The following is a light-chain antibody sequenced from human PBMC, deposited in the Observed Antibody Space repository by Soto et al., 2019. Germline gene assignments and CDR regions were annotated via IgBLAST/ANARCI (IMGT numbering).Light chain of an antibody. CDR1: QYISRY. CDR2: DTS. Sequence: DIHLTQSPSSLSASVGDRVTITCRASQYISRYLNWYQQKPGRVPKLLIYDTSNLQSGVPSRFSGSGSETEFSLTIRALQPEDFATYYCQQLSRYPLTFGGGTKVDIK. J-gene: IGKJ4*01. V-gene: IGKV1-9*01. CDR3: QQLSRYPLT.